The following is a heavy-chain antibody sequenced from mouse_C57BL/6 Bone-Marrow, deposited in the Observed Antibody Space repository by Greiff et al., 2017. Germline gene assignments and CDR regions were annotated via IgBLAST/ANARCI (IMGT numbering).Heavy chain of an antibody. CDR1: GSAFTNYL. J-gene: IGHJ3*01. D-gene: IGHD2-3*01. CDR3: ARPDDGYSSWFAY. Sequence: QVQLQQSGAELVRPGTSVKVSCKASGSAFTNYLIEWVKQRPGQGLEWIGVINPGSGGTNYNEKFKGKATLTADKSSSTAYMQLSSLTSEDSAVYFCARPDDGYSSWFAYWGQGTLVTVSA. V-gene: IGHV1-54*01. CDR2: INPGSGGT.